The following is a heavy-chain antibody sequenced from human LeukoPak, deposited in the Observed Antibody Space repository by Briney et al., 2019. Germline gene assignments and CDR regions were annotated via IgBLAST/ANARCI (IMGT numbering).Heavy chain of an antibody. CDR2: ISYTGST. V-gene: IGHV4-39*01. CDR1: GDSIRSGTYS. Sequence: SETLSLTCSVSGDSIRSGTYSWGWIRQPPGKGLEWIGSISYTGSTYYNPSLKCRVTISVDTSKNQFPLKMSSVTAADTAVYYCARHAGGIAASGTRPFDYWGQGTLVTVSS. D-gene: IGHD6-13*01. CDR3: ARHAGGIAASGTRPFDY. J-gene: IGHJ4*02.